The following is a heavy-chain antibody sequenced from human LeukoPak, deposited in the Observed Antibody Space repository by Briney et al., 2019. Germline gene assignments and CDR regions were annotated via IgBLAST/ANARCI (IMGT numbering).Heavy chain of an antibody. CDR1: GGSISSSCYY. V-gene: IGHV4-39*07. J-gene: IGHJ4*02. D-gene: IGHD3-16*02. CDR3: ARTPGRQRDRFDY. CDR2: IYYSGST. Sequence: SETLSLTCTVSGGSISSSCYYWGWIRQPPGKGLEWIGSIYYSGSTYYNPSLESRVTISVDTSKNQFSLKLSSVTAADTAVYYCARTPGRQRDRFDYWGQGTLVTVSS.